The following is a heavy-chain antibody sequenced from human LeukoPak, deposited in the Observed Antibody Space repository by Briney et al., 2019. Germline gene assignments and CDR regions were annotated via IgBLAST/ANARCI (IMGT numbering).Heavy chain of an antibody. CDR3: ARDHRVMVRGVMVPFFDY. Sequence: GGSLRLSCAASGFTFRSYGMHGVREAPGKGLEGVAVIWYDGSNKYYADSVKGRFTISRDNSKNTLYLQMNSLRAEDTAVYYCARDHRVMVRGVMVPFFDYWGQGTLVTASP. D-gene: IGHD3-10*01. V-gene: IGHV3-33*01. CDR2: IWYDGSNK. J-gene: IGHJ4*02. CDR1: GFTFRSYG.